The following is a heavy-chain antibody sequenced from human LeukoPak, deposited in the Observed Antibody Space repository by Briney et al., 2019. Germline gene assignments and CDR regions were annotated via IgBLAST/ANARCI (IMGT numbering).Heavy chain of an antibody. CDR1: GFTFSSYE. CDR2: ISSSGSTI. CDR3: ARDHGMATIGRGAFDI. Sequence: PGGSLRLSCAASGFTFSSYEMNWVRQAPGKGLEWVSYISSSGSTIYYADSVKGRFTISRDNAKDSLYLQMNSLRAEDTAVYYCARDHGMATIGRGAFDIWGQGTMVTVSS. V-gene: IGHV3-48*03. J-gene: IGHJ3*02. D-gene: IGHD5-24*01.